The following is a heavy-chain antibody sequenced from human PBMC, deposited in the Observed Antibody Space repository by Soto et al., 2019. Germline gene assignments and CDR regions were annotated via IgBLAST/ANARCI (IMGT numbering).Heavy chain of an antibody. Sequence: ASVKVSCKASGYTFTSYYMHWVRQAPGQGLEWMGITNPSGGSTSYAQKFQGRVTMTRDTSTSTVYMELSSLRSEDTAVYYCARGKGGIFGVVIIPTYYYGMDVWGQGTTVTVSS. CDR3: ARGKGGIFGVVIIPTYYYGMDV. CDR1: GYTFTSYY. CDR2: TNPSGGST. D-gene: IGHD3-3*01. V-gene: IGHV1-46*01. J-gene: IGHJ6*02.